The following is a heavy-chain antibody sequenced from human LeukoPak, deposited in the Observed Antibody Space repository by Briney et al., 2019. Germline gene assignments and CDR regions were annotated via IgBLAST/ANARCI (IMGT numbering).Heavy chain of an antibody. V-gene: IGHV3-48*03. Sequence: SVRLFCAASGFTLSSYEMIWLRQSPGKGLEWVSYISRSCSTIYYVDSVKVRFTISRDNANNSLYLQIYSLRAEDTAVYYCARDYYDSSDYLNFDYWGQGTLITVSS. J-gene: IGHJ4*02. CDR2: ISRSCSTI. CDR3: ARDYYDSSDYLNFDY. CDR1: GFTLSSYE. D-gene: IGHD3-22*01.